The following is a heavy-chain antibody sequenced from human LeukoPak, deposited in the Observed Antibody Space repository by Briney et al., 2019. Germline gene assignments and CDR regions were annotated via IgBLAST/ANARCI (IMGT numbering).Heavy chain of an antibody. J-gene: IGHJ6*03. CDR2: ICSSSSYI. CDR1: GFTLSSYS. D-gene: IGHD6-19*01. Sequence: GGSLRLSCAASGFTLSSYSMKLVRLDPRAAPEGASSICSSSSYIYYADSVKGRFTISRDNAKNSLYLQMNSLRAEDTAVYYCARDRDIAVAGGYYYYMDVWGKGPTVTAS. V-gene: IGHV3-21*01. CDR3: ARDRDIAVAGGYYYYMDV.